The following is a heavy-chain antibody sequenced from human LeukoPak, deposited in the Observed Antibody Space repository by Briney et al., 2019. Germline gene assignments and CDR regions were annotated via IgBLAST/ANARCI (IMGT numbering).Heavy chain of an antibody. V-gene: IGHV4-59*01. CDR3: ARMGPPLRGVRYYYYMDV. J-gene: IGHJ6*03. CDR2: IYYSGST. CDR1: GGSISSYY. Sequence: PSETLSLTCNVSGGSISSYYWSWIRQPPGKGLEWIGYIYYSGSTNYNPSLKSRVTISVDTSKNQFPLKLTSVTAADTAVYYCARMGPPLRGVRYYYYMDVWGKGTTVTVSS. D-gene: IGHD3-10*01.